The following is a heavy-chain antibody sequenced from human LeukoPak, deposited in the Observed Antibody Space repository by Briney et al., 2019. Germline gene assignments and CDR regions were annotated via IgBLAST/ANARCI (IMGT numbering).Heavy chain of an antibody. CDR1: GFTFSDYY. Sequence: TGGSLRLSCVGSGFTFSDYYMSWIRQAPGKGLEWLAYISSSGSRIYYAESVKGRLTISRDNAENSVYLQMSSLTVEDTAVYYCARDYLGYYGPGYWGQGALVTVSS. CDR3: ARDYLGYYGPGY. D-gene: IGHD3-10*01. V-gene: IGHV3-11*01. CDR2: ISSSGSRI. J-gene: IGHJ4*02.